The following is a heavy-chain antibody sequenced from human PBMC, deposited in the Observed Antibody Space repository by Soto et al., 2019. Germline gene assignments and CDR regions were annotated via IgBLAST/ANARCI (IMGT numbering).Heavy chain of an antibody. V-gene: IGHV3-23*01. CDR3: AKEGLARGFDY. CDR1: GFTFSNYA. CDR2: ISGGGDNT. Sequence: EVQLLDSGGGLVQPGGSLRLSCEASGFTFSNYAMNWVRQAPGKGLEWVLGISGGGDNTYYADSVKGRFTISRDNSKNPVFLQMNSLRAEDTAVYYCAKEGLARGFDYWGQGTLVTVSS. J-gene: IGHJ4*02.